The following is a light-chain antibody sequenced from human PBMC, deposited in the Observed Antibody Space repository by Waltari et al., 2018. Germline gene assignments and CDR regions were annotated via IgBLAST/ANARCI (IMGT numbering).Light chain of an antibody. V-gene: IGLV2-14*03. Sequence: SPGQSITISCTGTSSDVGGYNYVSWYQQHPGKAPKLMIYDVSNRPSGVSNRFSGSKSGNTASLTISGLQAEDEADYYCSSYTSSSTEVFGRGTKLTVL. CDR1: SSDVGGYNY. J-gene: IGLJ2*01. CDR2: DVS. CDR3: SSYTSSSTEV.